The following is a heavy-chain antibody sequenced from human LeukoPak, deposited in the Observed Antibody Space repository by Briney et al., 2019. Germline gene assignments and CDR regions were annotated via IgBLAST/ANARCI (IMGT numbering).Heavy chain of an antibody. CDR3: ARGWDAGSSL. Sequence: QSGGSLRLSCAASGFTFSSYSMNWVRQAPGKGLEWVANIKQDASETHYVDSLKGRFTISRDNAENSVYLQMNNLRVEDTAIYFCARGWDAGSSLWGQGTLVTVSS. CDR1: GFTFSSYS. D-gene: IGHD3-10*01. CDR2: IKQDASET. V-gene: IGHV3-7*01. J-gene: IGHJ4*02.